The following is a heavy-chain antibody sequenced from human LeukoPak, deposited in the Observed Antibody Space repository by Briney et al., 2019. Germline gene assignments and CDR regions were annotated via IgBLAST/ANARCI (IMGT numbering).Heavy chain of an antibody. CDR2: IIPIFGTA. D-gene: IGHD7-27*01. Sequence: ASVKVSCKASGGTFSSYAISWVRQAPGQGLEWMGGIIPIFGTANYAQKFQGRVTITADESTSTAYMELSSLRSEDTAVYYCARSGSNRDNGGIFDYWGQGTLVTVSS. V-gene: IGHV1-69*13. J-gene: IGHJ4*02. CDR1: GGTFSSYA. CDR3: ARSGSNRDNGGIFDY.